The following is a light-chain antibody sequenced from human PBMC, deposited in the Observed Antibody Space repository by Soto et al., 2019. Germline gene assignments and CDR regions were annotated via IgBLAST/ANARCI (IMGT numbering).Light chain of an antibody. V-gene: IGLV2-14*01. CDR1: SXDVGGHHY. CDR2: EVS. CDR3: SSFSSSSTLYV. J-gene: IGLJ1*01. Sequence: QSALTQPASVSGSPGQSITISCTGTSXDVGGHHYVSWYQQHPGKAPKVIIYEVSDRPSGVSDRFSGSKSGNTASLTISGLQAEDEADYYCSSFSSSSTLYVFGTGTKVTVL.